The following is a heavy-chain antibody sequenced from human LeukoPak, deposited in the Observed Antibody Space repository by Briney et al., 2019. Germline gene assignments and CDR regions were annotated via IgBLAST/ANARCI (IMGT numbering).Heavy chain of an antibody. V-gene: IGHV1-2*06. D-gene: IGHD2-15*01. Sequence: ASVKVSCKASGYTFTGYYMHWVRQAPGQWLEWMGRINPNSGGTNYAQKFQGRVTMTRDTSISTAYMELSRLRSDDTAVYYCAREGRYCSGGSCYSFAFDIWGQGTMVTVSS. CDR2: INPNSGGT. CDR1: GYTFTGYY. CDR3: AREGRYCSGGSCYSFAFDI. J-gene: IGHJ3*02.